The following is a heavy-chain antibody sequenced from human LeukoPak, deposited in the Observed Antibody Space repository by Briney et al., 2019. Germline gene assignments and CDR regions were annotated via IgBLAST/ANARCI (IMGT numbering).Heavy chain of an antibody. J-gene: IGHJ4*02. CDR1: GGSISSSSYF. V-gene: IGHV4-39*07. CDR2: IYYSGST. D-gene: IGHD3/OR15-3a*01. Sequence: NPSETLSLTCSVSGGSISSSSYFWGWIRQPPGKGLEWIGSIYYSGSTYYNPSLKSRVTISVDTSKNQFSLKPSSVTAADTAVYYCASRGLGAYFDYWGQGTLVTVSS. CDR3: ASRGLGAYFDY.